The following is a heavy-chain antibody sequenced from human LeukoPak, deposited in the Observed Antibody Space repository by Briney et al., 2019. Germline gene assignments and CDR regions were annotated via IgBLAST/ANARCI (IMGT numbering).Heavy chain of an antibody. Sequence: SETLSLTCTVSGGSISSYYWSWIRQPPGKGLEWIGEINHSGSTNYNPSLKSRVTISVDTSKNQFSLKLSSVTAADTAVYYCARGRGWRYFDWLTLWGQGTLVTVSS. D-gene: IGHD3-9*01. CDR1: GGSISSYY. CDR2: INHSGST. J-gene: IGHJ4*02. CDR3: ARGRGWRYFDWLTL. V-gene: IGHV4-34*01.